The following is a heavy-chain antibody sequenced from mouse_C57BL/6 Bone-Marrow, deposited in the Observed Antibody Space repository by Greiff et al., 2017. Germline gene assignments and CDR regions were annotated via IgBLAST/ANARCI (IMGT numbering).Heavy chain of an antibody. J-gene: IGHJ3*01. Sequence: VMLVESGAELARPGASVKLSCKASGYTFTSYGISWVKQRTGQGLEWIGEIYPRSGNTYYNEKFKGKATLTADKSSSTAYMELRSLTSEDSAVYFCARGDDGYYEAWFAYWGQGTLVTVSA. D-gene: IGHD2-3*01. CDR3: ARGDDGYYEAWFAY. CDR1: GYTFTSYG. V-gene: IGHV1-81*01. CDR2: IYPRSGNT.